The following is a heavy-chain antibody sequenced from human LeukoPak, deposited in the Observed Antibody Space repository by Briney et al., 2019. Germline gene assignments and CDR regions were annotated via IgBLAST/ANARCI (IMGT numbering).Heavy chain of an antibody. CDR3: AGVGDCSGGTCHSVYY. D-gene: IGHD2-15*01. J-gene: IGHJ4*02. Sequence: SSETLSLTWVFSGSSITSSYQWGWIRQPPGKGLEWIGTVHLNGNNYYTPSLNGRITISVDTSKNHFFLRLNSMTSADTATYFCAGVGDCSGGTCHSVYYWGLGILVIVSS. V-gene: IGHV4-38-2*01. CDR1: GSSITSSYQ. CDR2: VHLNGNN.